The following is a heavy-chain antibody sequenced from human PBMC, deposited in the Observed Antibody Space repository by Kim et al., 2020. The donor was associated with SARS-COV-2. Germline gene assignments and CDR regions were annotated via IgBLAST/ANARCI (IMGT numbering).Heavy chain of an antibody. CDR2: IYYSGST. CDR3: ARTGRGVATITEFDY. Sequence: SETLSLTCTVSGGSISSYYWSWIRQPPGKGLEWIGYIYYSGSTNYNPSLKSRVTISVDTSKNQFSLKLSSVTAADTAVYYCARTGRGVATITEFDYWGQGTLVTVSS. V-gene: IGHV4-59*01. J-gene: IGHJ4*02. CDR1: GGSISSYY. D-gene: IGHD5-12*01.